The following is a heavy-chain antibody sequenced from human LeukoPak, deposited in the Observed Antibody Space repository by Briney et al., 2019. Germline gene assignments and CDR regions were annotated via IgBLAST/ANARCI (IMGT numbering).Heavy chain of an antibody. CDR3: AKDRFYSGSPRAFDM. Sequence: GGSLRLSCAASGFTFSNYAMSWVRQAPGKGLEWVSDINGSGGRTYYADSVKGRFTFSRDNSKNTLYLQMNSLRAEDTALYYCAKDRFYSGSPRAFDMWGRGTMVTVSS. CDR2: INGSGGRT. CDR1: GFTFSNYA. J-gene: IGHJ3*02. D-gene: IGHD1-26*01. V-gene: IGHV3-23*01.